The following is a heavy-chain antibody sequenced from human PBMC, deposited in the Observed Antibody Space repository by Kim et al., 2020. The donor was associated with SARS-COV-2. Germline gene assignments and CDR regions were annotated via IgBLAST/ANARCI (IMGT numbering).Heavy chain of an antibody. CDR2: MSHDEIRV. V-gene: IGHV3-30*18. D-gene: IGHD6-13*01. CDR1: GFSLSIYG. J-gene: IGHJ4*01. Sequence: GGSLRLSCTASGFSLSIYGMHWVRQAPGKGLEWVASMSHDEIRVYYADSVEGRFTVSRDNSKNTVYLQMNSLSGDDTAVYYCAKDRTPASWYRAYFDYWG. CDR3: AKDRTPASWYRAYFDY.